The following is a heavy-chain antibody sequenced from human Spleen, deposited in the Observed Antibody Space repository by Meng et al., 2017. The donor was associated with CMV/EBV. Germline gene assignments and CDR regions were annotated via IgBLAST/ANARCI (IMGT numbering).Heavy chain of an antibody. D-gene: IGHD3-16*01. J-gene: IGHJ6*02. CDR2: ISSTSTYI. Sequence: GGSLRLSCAASGFTFSTYGMNWVRQAPGKGLEWVSSISSTSTYIYHADSVKGRFTISRDNAKNSLYLQMNSLRAEDTAVYYCARRGAKGGLYYYYGMDVWGQGTTVTVSS. CDR1: GFTFSTYG. V-gene: IGHV3-21*01. CDR3: ARRGAKGGLYYYYGMDV.